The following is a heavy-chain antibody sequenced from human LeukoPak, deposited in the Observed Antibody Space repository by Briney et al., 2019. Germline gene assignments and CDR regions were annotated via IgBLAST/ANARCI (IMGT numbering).Heavy chain of an antibody. Sequence: PETLSLTCTVSGGSISSSSYYWGWIRQPPGKGLEWIGSIYYSGSTYYNPSLKSRVTISVDTSKNQFSLKLSSVTAADTAVYYCARDYGDLLYYYGMDVWGQGTTVTVSS. CDR2: IYYSGST. V-gene: IGHV4-39*07. CDR1: GGSISSSSYY. D-gene: IGHD4-17*01. J-gene: IGHJ6*02. CDR3: ARDYGDLLYYYGMDV.